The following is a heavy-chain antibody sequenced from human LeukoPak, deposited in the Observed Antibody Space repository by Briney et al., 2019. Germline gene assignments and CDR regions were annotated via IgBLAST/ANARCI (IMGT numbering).Heavy chain of an antibody. Sequence: GGSLRLSCAASGFAFSRYAMTWVRQAPGKGLEWVAAISGSGGSTYYADSLMGRFTISRDNSKNTLYLQMNSLRAEDTAVYYCAKDVENIGVVLGALQHFDYWGQGTLVAVSS. J-gene: IGHJ4*02. CDR3: AKDVENIGVVLGALQHFDY. V-gene: IGHV3-23*01. CDR1: GFAFSRYA. CDR2: ISGSGGST. D-gene: IGHD2-15*01.